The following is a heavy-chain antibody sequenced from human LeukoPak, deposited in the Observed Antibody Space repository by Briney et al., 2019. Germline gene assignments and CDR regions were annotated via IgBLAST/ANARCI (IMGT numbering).Heavy chain of an antibody. D-gene: IGHD3-22*01. CDR2: IKQEGSAR. Sequence: PGRSLRLSCVTSGFTFSHYGMHWVRQTPGKGLEWVANIKQEGSARYYVDSVTGRFTISRDNSKNTLYLQMNSLRAEDTAVYYYAKVAPYYYDSSGYWENFDYWGQGTLVTVSS. CDR3: AKVAPYYYDSSGYWENFDY. V-gene: IGHV3-7*03. CDR1: GFTFSHYG. J-gene: IGHJ4*02.